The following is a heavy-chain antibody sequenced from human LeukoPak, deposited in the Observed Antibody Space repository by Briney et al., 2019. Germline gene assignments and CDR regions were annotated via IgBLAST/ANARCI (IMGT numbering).Heavy chain of an antibody. CDR3: ARRLRTYFDY. CDR2: IFTGST. J-gene: IGHJ4*02. V-gene: IGHV4-4*09. Sequence: SETLSLTCAVSGGYISAYYWNWIRQPPGKRLEWIGYIFTGSTTYNPSLKSRVTISVDTSKNQFSLKLSSVTAADTAVYYCARRLRTYFDYWGQGSLVTVSS. CDR1: GGYISAYY.